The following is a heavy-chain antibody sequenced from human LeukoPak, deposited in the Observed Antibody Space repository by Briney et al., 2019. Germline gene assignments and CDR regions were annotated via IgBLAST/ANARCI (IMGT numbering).Heavy chain of an antibody. CDR2: IIAYNGNT. D-gene: IGHD5-12*01. CDR1: GYTFTSNG. Sequence: GASVKVSCKASGYTFTSNGISWVRQAPGQGLEWMGWIIAYNGNTNYAQKLQGRVTMTTDTSTSTAYMELRSLRSDDTAVYYGAREGYSGYDSPYFDYWGQGTLVTVSS. V-gene: IGHV1-18*01. CDR3: AREGYSGYDSPYFDY. J-gene: IGHJ4*02.